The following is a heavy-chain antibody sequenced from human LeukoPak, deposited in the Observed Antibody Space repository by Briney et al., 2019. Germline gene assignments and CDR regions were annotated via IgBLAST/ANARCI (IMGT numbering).Heavy chain of an antibody. Sequence: GGSLRLSCTGSGFTFSIYAMSWVRQDPGEGLEWVSGISRSGDTTYYADSVRGRFTISRDNSKNTLYLQLSSLRAEDTAVYYCAKTSGGNYWGQGILVTVPS. CDR2: ISRSGDTT. D-gene: IGHD4-23*01. CDR3: AKTSGGNY. CDR1: GFTFSIYA. J-gene: IGHJ4*02. V-gene: IGHV3-23*01.